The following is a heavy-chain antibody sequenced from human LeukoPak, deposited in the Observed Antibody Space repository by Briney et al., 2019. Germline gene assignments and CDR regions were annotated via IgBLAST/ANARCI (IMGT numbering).Heavy chain of an antibody. CDR3: ARGAAYCGGDCSFYMDV. D-gene: IGHD2-21*02. CDR2: IIPIFGTA. J-gene: IGHJ6*03. V-gene: IGHV1-69*05. Sequence: SVKVSCKASGGTFSSYAISWVRQAPGQGLEWMGGIIPIFGTANYAQKFQGRVTITTDESTSTAYMELSSLRSEDTAVYYCARGAAYCGGDCSFYMDVWGKGTTVTVPS. CDR1: GGTFSSYA.